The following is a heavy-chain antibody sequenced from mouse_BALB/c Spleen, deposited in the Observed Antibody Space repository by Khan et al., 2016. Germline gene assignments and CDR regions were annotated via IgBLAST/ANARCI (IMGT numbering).Heavy chain of an antibody. CDR1: GYTFTNYG. CDR2: INTNTGEP. CDR3: ARWEIRDWYFDV. V-gene: IGHV9-3*02. Sequence: QIQLVQSGPELKKPGETVKISCKASGYTFTNYGMNWVKQAPGKGLKWMGWINTNTGEPTYAEEFKGRFAFSLETSASTAYLQINNLKNEDTATYFCARWEIRDWYFDVWGAGTTVTVSS. J-gene: IGHJ1*01. D-gene: IGHD2-4*01.